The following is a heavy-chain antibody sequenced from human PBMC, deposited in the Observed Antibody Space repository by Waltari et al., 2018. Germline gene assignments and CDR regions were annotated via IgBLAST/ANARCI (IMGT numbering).Heavy chain of an antibody. CDR1: GGSISGYF. CDR2: VFTSGTP. Sequence: QVHLQESGPGLVKPSETLSLTCIVSGGSISGYFWSWVRQPAGKGLEWIGRVFTSGTPNYNPSVKSLVTVSLDTAKNQFSLNLISLTAADTGVYYCARHRRLRNKYYYDLDVWGQGTTVSLSS. CDR3: ARHRRLRNKYYYDLDV. J-gene: IGHJ6*02. D-gene: IGHD3-16*01. V-gene: IGHV4-4*07.